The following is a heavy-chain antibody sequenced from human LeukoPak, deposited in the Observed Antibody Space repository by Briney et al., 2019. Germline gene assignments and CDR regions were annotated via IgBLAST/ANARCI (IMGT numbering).Heavy chain of an antibody. D-gene: IGHD1-26*01. Sequence: GGSLRLSCAASGFTFSAFGMNWVRQAPGKGLEWVSTITKSGDSTYHVDSVKGRFTISRDNSKNTLYLQMNSLRAEDTAVYYCAKDLGVGAAVFDYWGQGTLVTVSS. CDR1: GFTFSAFG. V-gene: IGHV3-23*01. CDR3: AKDLGVGAAVFDY. J-gene: IGHJ4*02. CDR2: ITKSGDST.